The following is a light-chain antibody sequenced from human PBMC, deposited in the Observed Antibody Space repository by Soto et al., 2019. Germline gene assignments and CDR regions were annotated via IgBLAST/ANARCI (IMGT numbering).Light chain of an antibody. J-gene: IGKJ3*01. CDR1: QSVRNNY. Sequence: EIVLTQSPGTLSLSPGERATLSCRASQSVRNNYLAWYQQQPGQAPRLLIYGTSTRDTGIPDRFSGSGSGTDFTLTISRLEHEDDCQQYGSSYTFGPGTKVEI. V-gene: IGKV3-20*01. CDR2: GTS. CDR3: QQYGSSYT.